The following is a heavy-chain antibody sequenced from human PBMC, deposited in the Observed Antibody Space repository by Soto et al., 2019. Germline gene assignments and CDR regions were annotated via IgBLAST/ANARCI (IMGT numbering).Heavy chain of an antibody. CDR1: GYSFTRYW. CDR2: IYPGDSDT. D-gene: IGHD6-19*01. J-gene: IGHJ3*02. CDR3: ARHSGSTAVDGTTFDI. V-gene: IGHV5-51*01. Sequence: VESLKISCKRSGYSFTRYWIGWLRQMHGKGLEWMGIIYPGDSDTKYSPSFQGQVTISADKSITTAYLQWGSLQASDTAMYYCARHSGSTAVDGTTFDIWGQGTMVTVSS.